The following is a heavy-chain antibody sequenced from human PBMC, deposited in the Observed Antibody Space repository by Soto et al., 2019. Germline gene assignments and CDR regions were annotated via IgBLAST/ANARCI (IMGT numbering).Heavy chain of an antibody. CDR1: GFTFSSYE. CDR2: ISSSGSTI. D-gene: IGHD6-13*01. Sequence: RRLSCAASGFTFSSYEMNWVRQAPGKGLEWVSYISSSGSTIYYADSVKGRFTISRDNAKNSLYLQMNSLRAEDTAVYYCARDRPTIAAAGTIDYWGQGTLVTVSS. V-gene: IGHV3-48*03. CDR3: ARDRPTIAAAGTIDY. J-gene: IGHJ4*02.